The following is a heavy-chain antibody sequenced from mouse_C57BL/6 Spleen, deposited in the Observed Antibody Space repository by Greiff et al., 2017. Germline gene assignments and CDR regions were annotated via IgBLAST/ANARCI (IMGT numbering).Heavy chain of an antibody. D-gene: IGHD3-1*01. J-gene: IGHJ4*01. CDR1: GFTFSSYA. CDR2: ISDGGSYT. Sequence: EVMLVESGGGLVKPGGSLKLSCAASGFTFSSYAMSWVRQTPEKRLEWVATISDGGSYTYYPDNVKGRFTISRDNAKNNLYLQMSHLKSEDTAMXYCASISGAMDYWGQGTSVTVSS. V-gene: IGHV5-4*03. CDR3: ASISGAMDY.